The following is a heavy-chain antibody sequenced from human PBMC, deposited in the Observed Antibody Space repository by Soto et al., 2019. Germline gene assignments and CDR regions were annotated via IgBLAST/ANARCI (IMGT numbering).Heavy chain of an antibody. V-gene: IGHV4-39*01. CDR1: GGSISSSSYY. CDR3: ATSQKGYNWNYFDH. D-gene: IGHD1-20*01. Sequence: SETLSLTCTVSGGSISSSSYYWGWIRQPPGKGPEWIGSVFYTGLTSYNPSLESRVSVSVDTSKNQFSLKVSGVSAADTAVYYCATSQKGYNWNYFDHWGQGALVTVSS. CDR2: VFYTGLT. J-gene: IGHJ4*02.